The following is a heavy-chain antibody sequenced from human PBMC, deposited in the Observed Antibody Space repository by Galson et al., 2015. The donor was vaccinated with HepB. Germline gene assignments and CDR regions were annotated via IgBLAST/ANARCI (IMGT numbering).Heavy chain of an antibody. CDR3: VRSSNFDT. V-gene: IGHV3-74*01. J-gene: IGHJ4*02. CDR1: GFTFSSYW. CDR2: IKTDGSYT. D-gene: IGHD2-2*01. Sequence: SLRLSCAASGFTFSSYWMHWVRQAPGKGLVWVSRIKTDGSYTSYADSVKGRFTISRDNAKNTVYLEMNRLRTEDTSIYYCVRSSNFDTWGQGTLVTVSS.